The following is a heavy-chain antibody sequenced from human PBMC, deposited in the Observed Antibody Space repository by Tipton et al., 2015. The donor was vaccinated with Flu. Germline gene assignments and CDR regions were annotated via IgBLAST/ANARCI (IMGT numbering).Heavy chain of an antibody. Sequence: TLSLTCTVSGGSISSGGYSWSWIRQPPGKGLEWIGYIYHSGSTYYSPSLKSRVTISVDRSKNQFSLKLSSVTAADTAVYYCARGGYYDSSALYDYWGQGTLVTVSS. J-gene: IGHJ4*02. CDR3: ARGGYYDSSALYDY. CDR2: IYHSGST. CDR1: GGSISSGGYS. D-gene: IGHD3-22*01. V-gene: IGHV4-30-2*01.